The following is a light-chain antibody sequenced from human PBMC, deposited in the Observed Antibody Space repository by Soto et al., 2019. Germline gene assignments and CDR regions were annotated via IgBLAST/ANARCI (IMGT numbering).Light chain of an antibody. Sequence: QSVLTQPPSASGTPGQRVTISCSGSSSNIGSNTVNWYQQLPGTAPRLLIYNNNQRPSGVPDRVSGSKSGTSASLAISGLQSEDEADYYCAAWDDRLNGRVVFGGGTKLTVL. CDR2: NNN. V-gene: IGLV1-44*01. CDR3: AAWDDRLNGRVV. CDR1: SSNIGSNT. J-gene: IGLJ2*01.